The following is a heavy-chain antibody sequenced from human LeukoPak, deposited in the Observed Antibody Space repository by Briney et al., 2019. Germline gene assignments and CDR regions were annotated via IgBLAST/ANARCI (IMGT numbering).Heavy chain of an antibody. CDR1: GGSISSYY. CDR3: ARTTEGYCRGVSCYYYYYYMDV. Sequence: PSETLSLTCTVSGGSISSYYWSWIRQPPGKGLEWIGNIYYNGNTDYNPSLKSRVTISVDTSKNQFSLKLSSVTAADTAVYYCARTTEGYCRGVSCYYYYYYMDVWGKGTTVTVSS. CDR2: IYYNGNT. V-gene: IGHV4-59*12. D-gene: IGHD2-15*01. J-gene: IGHJ6*03.